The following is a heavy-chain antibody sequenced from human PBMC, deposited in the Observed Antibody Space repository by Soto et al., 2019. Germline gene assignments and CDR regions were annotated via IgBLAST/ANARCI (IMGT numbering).Heavy chain of an antibody. Sequence: SETLSLTCTVSVASISGFYWIWIRKSAGKGLEWIGRIYATGTTDYNPSLKSRVMMSVDTSKKQFSLKLRSVTAADTAVYYCVRDGTKTLRDWFDPWGQGISVTVSS. CDR1: VASISGFY. D-gene: IGHD1-1*01. J-gene: IGHJ5*02. CDR3: VRDGTKTLRDWFDP. CDR2: IYATGTT. V-gene: IGHV4-4*07.